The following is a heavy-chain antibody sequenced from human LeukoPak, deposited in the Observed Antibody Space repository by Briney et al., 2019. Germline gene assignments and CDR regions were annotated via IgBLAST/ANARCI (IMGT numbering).Heavy chain of an antibody. V-gene: IGHV1-46*01. Sequence: ASVKVSCKASGCTFTSYYMHWVRQAPGQGLEWMGIINPSGGSTSYAQKFQGRVTMTRDMSTSTVYMELSSLGSEDTAVYYCAREGNPGLDYWGQGTLVTVSS. J-gene: IGHJ4*02. CDR1: GCTFTSYY. D-gene: IGHD1-14*01. CDR3: AREGNPGLDY. CDR2: INPSGGST.